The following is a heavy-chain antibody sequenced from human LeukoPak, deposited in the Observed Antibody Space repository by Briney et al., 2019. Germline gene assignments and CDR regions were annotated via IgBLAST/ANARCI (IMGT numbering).Heavy chain of an antibody. Sequence: GGSLRLSCAASGFTFSDYYMGWIRQAPGKGLEWVSYISGSGSTIYYADSVKGRFTISGDNAKKSLYLQMNSLRAEDTAVYYCGRDFGLIGTKRSFHIWGQGTMVTVSS. V-gene: IGHV3-11*01. CDR1: GFTFSDYY. CDR3: GRDFGLIGTKRSFHI. J-gene: IGHJ3*02. CDR2: ISGSGSTI. D-gene: IGHD1-7*01.